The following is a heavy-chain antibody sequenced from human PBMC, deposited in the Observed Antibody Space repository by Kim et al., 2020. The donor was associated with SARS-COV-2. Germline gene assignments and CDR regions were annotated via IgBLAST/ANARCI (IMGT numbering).Heavy chain of an antibody. D-gene: IGHD2-2*01. CDR1: GESFSGSY. Sequence: SETLSLTCAVYGESFSGSYWTWIRQPPGKGLEWIGEISHSGTMNYNPSLESRVTISLDASKTQFSLKLSSVTAADTAVYYCARLRVPLNTYYYALDVWGQGTTVTVSS. CDR3: ARLRVPLNTYYYALDV. V-gene: IGHV4-34*01. J-gene: IGHJ6*02. CDR2: ISHSGTM.